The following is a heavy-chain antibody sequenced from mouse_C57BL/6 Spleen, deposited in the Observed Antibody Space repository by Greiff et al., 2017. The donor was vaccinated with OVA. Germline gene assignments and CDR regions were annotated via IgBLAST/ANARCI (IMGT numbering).Heavy chain of an antibody. J-gene: IGHJ3*01. Sequence: EVQLQQSGAELVRPGASVKLSCTASGFNIKDDYMHWVKQRPEQGLEWIGWIDPENGDTEYASKFQGKATITADTSSNTAYLQLSSLTSEDTAVYYCTTWGKDYYGAWGQGTLVTVSA. D-gene: IGHD1-2*01. V-gene: IGHV14-4*01. CDR3: TTWGKDYYGA. CDR2: IDPENGDT. CDR1: GFNIKDDY.